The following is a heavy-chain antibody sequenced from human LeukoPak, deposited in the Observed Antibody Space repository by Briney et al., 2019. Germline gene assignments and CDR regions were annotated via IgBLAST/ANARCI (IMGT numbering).Heavy chain of an antibody. J-gene: IGHJ4*02. CDR1: GFTFSSYG. CDR3: AKEPGDY. D-gene: IGHD1-14*01. V-gene: IGHV3-30*02. CDR2: IWYGGSNK. Sequence: SGGSLRLSCAASGFTFSSYGMHWVRQAPGKGLEWVAVIWYGGSNKYYADSVKGRFTISRDNSKNTLYLQMNSLRAEDTAVYYCAKEPGDYWGQGTLVTVSS.